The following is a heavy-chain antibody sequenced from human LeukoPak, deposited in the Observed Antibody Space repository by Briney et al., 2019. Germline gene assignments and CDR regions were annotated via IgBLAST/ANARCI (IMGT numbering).Heavy chain of an antibody. D-gene: IGHD3-3*01. Sequence: ASVKVSCKASGDTFTIYEINWVRQTPGQGLEWGGWMNPNNGGTVYAQKFQGRVTMTRDTSTGTSYMELNSLRSEDTAVYYCARGAILGVTPRGYGLDVWGHGTTVTASS. J-gene: IGHJ6*02. CDR1: GDTFTIYE. CDR3: ARGAILGVTPRGYGLDV. V-gene: IGHV1-8*01. CDR2: MNPNNGGT.